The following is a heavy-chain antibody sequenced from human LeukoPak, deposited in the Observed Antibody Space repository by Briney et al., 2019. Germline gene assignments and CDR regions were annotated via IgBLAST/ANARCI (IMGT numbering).Heavy chain of an antibody. CDR1: GFTFSSYA. D-gene: IGHD5-12*01. V-gene: IGHV3-23*01. J-gene: IGHJ4*02. CDR2: ISGGGGNT. CDR3: AKEQGYSGYDPGDY. Sequence: PGGSLRLSCAASGFTFSSYAMNWVRQAPGKGLEWVSAISGGGGNTFYADSVRGRLTISRDNSKNTLYLQMSSLRVEDTAIYYCAKEQGYSGYDPGDYWGQGTLVTVSS.